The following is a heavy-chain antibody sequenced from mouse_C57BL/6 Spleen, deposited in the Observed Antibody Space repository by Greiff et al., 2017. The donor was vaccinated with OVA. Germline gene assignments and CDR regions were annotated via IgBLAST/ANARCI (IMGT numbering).Heavy chain of an antibody. J-gene: IGHJ3*01. V-gene: IGHV5-17*01. CDR1: GFTFSDYG. CDR2: ISSGSSTI. CDR3: ARPGDYYGSSFAY. D-gene: IGHD1-1*01. Sequence: EVQRVESGGGLVKPGGSLKLSCAASGFTFSDYGMHWVRQAPEKGLEWVAYISSGSSTIYYADTVKGRFTISRDNAKNTLFLQMTSLRSEDTAMYYCARPGDYYGSSFAYWGQGTLVTVSA.